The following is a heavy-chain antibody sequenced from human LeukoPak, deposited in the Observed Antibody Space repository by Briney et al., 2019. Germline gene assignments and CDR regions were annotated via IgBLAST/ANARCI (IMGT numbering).Heavy chain of an antibody. CDR1: GFTFSNYY. J-gene: IGHJ4*02. CDR3: AKDHLAATAFDY. D-gene: IGHD6-25*01. Sequence: GGSLRLSCAASGFTFSNYYMNWVRQAPGKGLEWVAFIRYDGSNKYYADSVKGRFTISRDNSKNTLYLQMNSLRAEDTAVYYCAKDHLAATAFDYWGQGTLVTVSS. V-gene: IGHV3-30*02. CDR2: IRYDGSNK.